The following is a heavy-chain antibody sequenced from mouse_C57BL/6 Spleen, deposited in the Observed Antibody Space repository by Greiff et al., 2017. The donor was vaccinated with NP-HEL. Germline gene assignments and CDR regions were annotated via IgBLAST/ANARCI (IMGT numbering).Heavy chain of an antibody. CDR3: ARMGYDYDYAMDY. V-gene: IGHV1-18*01. J-gene: IGHJ4*01. CDR1: GYTFTDYN. CDR2: INPNNGGT. Sequence: EVQLQQSGPELVKPGASVKIPCKASGYTFTDYNMDWVKQSHGKSLEWIGDINPNNGGTIYNQKFKGKATLTVDKSSSTAYMELRSLTSEDTAVYYCARMGYDYDYAMDYWGQGTSVTVSS. D-gene: IGHD2-4*01.